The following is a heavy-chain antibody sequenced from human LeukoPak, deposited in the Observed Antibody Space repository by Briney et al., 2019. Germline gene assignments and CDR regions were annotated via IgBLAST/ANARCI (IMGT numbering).Heavy chain of an antibody. J-gene: IGHJ3*02. V-gene: IGHV4-59*02. CDR1: GFTVSSNE. Sequence: PGGSLRLSCAASGFTVSSNEMSWIRQPPGKGLEWIGYIYYSGSTNYNPSLKSRVTISVDTSKNQFSLKLSSVTAADTAVYYCAREGGTGAFDIWGQGTMVTVSP. CDR2: IYYSGST. D-gene: IGHD1-14*01. CDR3: AREGGTGAFDI.